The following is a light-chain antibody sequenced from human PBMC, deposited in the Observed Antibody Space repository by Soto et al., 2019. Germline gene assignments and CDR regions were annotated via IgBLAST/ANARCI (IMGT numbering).Light chain of an antibody. V-gene: IGKV1-5*03. Sequence: DIQMAPSPSTLSASVGDRVTITCPARQSISTWLAWYQQKPGKAPKLLIYSASDLESGVPSRFSGSGFGTEFTLTITSLQPDDFATYYCQQYNSYSTFGPATFGQGTKVDIK. CDR2: SAS. CDR3: QQYNSYSTFGPAT. J-gene: IGKJ1*01. CDR1: QSISTW.